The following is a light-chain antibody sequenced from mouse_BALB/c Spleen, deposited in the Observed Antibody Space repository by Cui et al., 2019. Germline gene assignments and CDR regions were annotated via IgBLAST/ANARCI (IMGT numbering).Light chain of an antibody. CDR2: LAS. CDR3: QNDYSYPYT. V-gene: IGKV8-19*01. J-gene: IGKJ2*01. Sequence: DIVMTQSPSSLTVTAGEKVTMSCKSSQSLLNSGNQKNYLTWYQQKPGQPPKLLIYLASTRGSGVPDRFTGSGSGTDFTLTISSVQAEDLAVYYCQNDYSYPYTFGGGTKLEIK. CDR1: QSLLNSGNQKNY.